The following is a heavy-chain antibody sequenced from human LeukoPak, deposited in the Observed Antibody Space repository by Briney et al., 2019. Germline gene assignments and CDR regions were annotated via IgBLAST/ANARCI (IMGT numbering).Heavy chain of an antibody. CDR3: ARRGTKLLGHFDY. CDR2: IYPGDSDT. CDR1: GYSFTSYW. D-gene: IGHD3-10*01. Sequence: GESQKISCKGSGYSFTSYWISWVRHMPGKGLEWMGIIYPGDSDTRYSPSFQGQVTISADKSISTAYLQWSSLKASDTAMYYCARRGTKLLGHFDYWGQGTLVTVSS. J-gene: IGHJ4*02. V-gene: IGHV5-51*01.